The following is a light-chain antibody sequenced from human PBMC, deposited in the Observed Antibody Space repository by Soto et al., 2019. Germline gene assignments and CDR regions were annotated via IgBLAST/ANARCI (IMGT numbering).Light chain of an antibody. CDR2: GAS. J-gene: IGKJ2*01. CDR3: QQYGSSQYN. CDR1: QYINTR. V-gene: IGKV3-20*01. Sequence: EIVLTQSPATLSSFPGDRVTLSCRASQYINTRLAWYQHRPGQSPRLLIYGASTRATGIPDRFSGSGSGTDFTLTITRLEPEDSAVYYCQQYGSSQYNFGPGTKVDIK.